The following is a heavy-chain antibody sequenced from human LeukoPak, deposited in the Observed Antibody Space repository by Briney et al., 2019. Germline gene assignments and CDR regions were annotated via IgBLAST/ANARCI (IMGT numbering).Heavy chain of an antibody. CDR3: ARIRGTRSYGHKWFDS. CDR1: GGSISSSNW. D-gene: IGHD5-18*01. J-gene: IGHJ5*01. Sequence: SETLSLTCAVSGGSISSSNWWSWVRPPPGKGLEWIGVIYHSGSTNYNPSLKSRVTMSLDKSKNQFSLNLSSVSAADTAVYYCARIRGTRSYGHKWFDSWGQGTRVTVSS. CDR2: IYHSGST. V-gene: IGHV4-4*02.